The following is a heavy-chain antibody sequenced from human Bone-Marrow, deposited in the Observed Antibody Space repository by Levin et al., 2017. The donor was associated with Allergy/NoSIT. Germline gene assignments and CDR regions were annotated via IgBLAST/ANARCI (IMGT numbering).Heavy chain of an antibody. CDR1: GFTFSSYA. Sequence: PPGGSLRLSCAASGFTFSSYAMSWVRQAPGKGLEWVSGISGGGDGTYYADSVKGRFSISRDNSKNTLYLQMNSLRAEDTALYYCAKTRSSEPAAINYWGQGTLVTVSS. J-gene: IGHJ4*02. V-gene: IGHV3-23*01. D-gene: IGHD2-2*02. CDR3: AKTRSSEPAAINY. CDR2: ISGGGDGT.